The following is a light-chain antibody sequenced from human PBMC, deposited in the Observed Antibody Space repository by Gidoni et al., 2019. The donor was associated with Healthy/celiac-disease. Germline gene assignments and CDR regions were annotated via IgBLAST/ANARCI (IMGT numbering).Light chain of an antibody. CDR3: SSYTSSSVV. Sequence: QSALTQPASASWSPGQSITISCTGTSSDVGGYNYVSWYQQHPGKAPKLMIYDVSNRPSGVSNRFSGSKSGNTASLTISGLQAEDEADYYCSSYTSSSVVFGGGTKLTVL. V-gene: IGLV2-14*03. J-gene: IGLJ2*01. CDR1: SSDVGGYNY. CDR2: DVS.